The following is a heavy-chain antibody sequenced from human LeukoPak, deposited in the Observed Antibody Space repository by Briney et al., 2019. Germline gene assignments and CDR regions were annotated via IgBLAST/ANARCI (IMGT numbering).Heavy chain of an antibody. D-gene: IGHD1-26*01. CDR2: ISHSGTS. Sequence: SETLSPTRTLACRSIALTDYYSGWIRRPPGNRLEWIGTISHSGTSYYNPSLQSRDSISVDKSKIQCSLNVKSVTAADTAVYYCATREHHRSRTPGDYWGTGTLVTVSS. J-gene: IGHJ4*02. V-gene: IGHV4-39*01. CDR1: CRSIALTDYY. CDR3: ATREHHRSRTPGDY.